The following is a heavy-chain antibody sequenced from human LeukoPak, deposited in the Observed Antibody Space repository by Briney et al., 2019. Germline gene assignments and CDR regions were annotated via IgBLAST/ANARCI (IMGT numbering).Heavy chain of an antibody. D-gene: IGHD1-26*01. CDR2: ITGSGSTI. J-gene: IGHJ4*02. V-gene: IGHV3-11*01. Sequence: GGSLRLSCAASGFTFSDYYMTWIRQTPGKGLEWVSYITGSGSTINYADSVKGRFSISRDNAKNSVYLQMNSLRVEDTAVYYCARGYAGGSPYTFDYWGQGTLDTVSS. CDR1: GFTFSDYY. CDR3: ARGYAGGSPYTFDY.